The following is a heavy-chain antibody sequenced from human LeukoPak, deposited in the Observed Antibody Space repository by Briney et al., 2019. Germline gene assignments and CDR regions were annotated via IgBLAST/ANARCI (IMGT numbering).Heavy chain of an antibody. CDR2: IIPIFGTA. Sequence: ASVKVPCKASGGTFSSYAISWVRQALGQGLEWMGGIIPIFGTANYAQKFQGRVTITADESTSTAYMELSSLRSEDTAVYYCACTDYDSSGYSPDDAFDIWGQGTMVTVSS. D-gene: IGHD3-22*01. J-gene: IGHJ3*02. CDR1: GGTFSSYA. V-gene: IGHV1-69*13. CDR3: ACTDYDSSGYSPDDAFDI.